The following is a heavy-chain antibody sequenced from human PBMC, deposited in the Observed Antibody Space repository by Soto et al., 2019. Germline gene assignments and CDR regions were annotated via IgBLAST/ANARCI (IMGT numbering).Heavy chain of an antibody. V-gene: IGHV2-5*02. J-gene: IGHJ3*02. CDR1: GFSLSTSGVG. D-gene: IGHD3-3*01. CDR3: AHRYWSGDEIHAFDI. Sequence: QITLKESGPPLVKPTQTLTLTCTFSGFSLSTSGVGVGWIRQPPGKALEWIALIYWDDDKRYSPSLKSRLTITTDTAKNQVGLTLTNMDPVNTAPYYYAHRYWSGDEIHAFDIWGQGTMVTVSS. CDR2: IYWDDDK.